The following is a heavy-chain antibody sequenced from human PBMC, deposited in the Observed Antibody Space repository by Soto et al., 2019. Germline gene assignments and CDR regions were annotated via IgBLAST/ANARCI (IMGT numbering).Heavy chain of an antibody. CDR1: GGSVESSSC. Sequence: PSETLSLTCAVSGGSVESSSCWSWVRQAPGKGLEWIGEIYHSGTFNYNPSLASRVSVSVDKSRNQLSLNLNSVTAADTAVYYCVRSVPAATWAYNGMDVWGQGTTVTVSS. CDR3: VRSVPAATWAYNGMDV. CDR2: IYHSGTF. V-gene: IGHV4-4*02. J-gene: IGHJ6*02. D-gene: IGHD2-2*01.